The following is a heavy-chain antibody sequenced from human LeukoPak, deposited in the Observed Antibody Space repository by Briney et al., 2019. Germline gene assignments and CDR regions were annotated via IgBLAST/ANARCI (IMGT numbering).Heavy chain of an antibody. CDR3: AKGGGSGPRTYFDY. CDR1: GATFADYV. V-gene: IGHV3-43D*04. J-gene: IGHJ4*02. D-gene: IGHD3-16*01. CDR2: ISWDGGST. Sequence: GSLRPSCAAPGATFADYVMHWGRQAPGQGLKYVSLISWDGGSTYYADTVTGRFTNTSDNSNTSLYLPMNSPQAEDSIFDYCAKGGGSGPRTYFDYCGQGTLVTVSS.